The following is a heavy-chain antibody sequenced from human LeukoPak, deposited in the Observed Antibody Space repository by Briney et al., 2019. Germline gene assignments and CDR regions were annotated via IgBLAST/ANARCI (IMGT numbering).Heavy chain of an antibody. CDR3: ARVTLVGEVGDY. D-gene: IGHD6-13*01. CDR1: GFTFSSYW. CDR2: INSDGSST. J-gene: IGHJ4*02. V-gene: IGHV3-74*01. Sequence: QPGGSLRLSCAASGFTFSSYWMHWVRQAPGKGLVWVSRINSDGSSTSYADSVKGRFTISRDNAKNTLYLQMNSLRAEDTAVYYCARVTLVGEVGDYWGQGTLVTVSS.